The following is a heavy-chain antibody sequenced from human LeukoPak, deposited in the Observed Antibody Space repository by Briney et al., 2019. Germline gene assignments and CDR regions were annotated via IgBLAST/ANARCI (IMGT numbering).Heavy chain of an antibody. CDR2: IYSGGST. Sequence: GGSLRLSCAASGVTVSINYMSWARQAPGKGLEWVSVIYSGGSTYYADSVKGRFTISRDNSKNTLYLQMNSLRAEDTAVYYCARGSTRIAVAVVWGQGTLVTVSS. CDR3: ARGSTRIAVAVV. V-gene: IGHV3-66*02. CDR1: GVTVSINY. J-gene: IGHJ4*02. D-gene: IGHD6-19*01.